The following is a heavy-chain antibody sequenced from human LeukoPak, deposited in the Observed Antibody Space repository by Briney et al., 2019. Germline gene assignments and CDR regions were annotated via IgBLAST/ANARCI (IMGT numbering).Heavy chain of an antibody. V-gene: IGHV3-33*01. CDR1: GFTFSSYG. J-gene: IGHJ3*02. Sequence: GGSLRLSCAASGFTFSSYGMHWVRQAPGKGLEWVAVIWYDGSNKYYADSVKGRFTISRDNSKNTLYLQMNSLRAEDTAVYYCARDGRGYCSSTSCYSGAFDIWGQGTMVTVSS. CDR3: ARDGRGYCSSTSCYSGAFDI. D-gene: IGHD2-2*02. CDR2: IWYDGSNK.